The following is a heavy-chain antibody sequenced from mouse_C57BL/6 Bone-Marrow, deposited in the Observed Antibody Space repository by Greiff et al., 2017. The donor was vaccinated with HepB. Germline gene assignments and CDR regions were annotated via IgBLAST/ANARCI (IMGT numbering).Heavy chain of an antibody. J-gene: IGHJ2*01. D-gene: IGHD2-2*01. CDR2: ISSGGSYT. Sequence: EVKVVESGGDLVKPGGSLKLSCAASGFTFSSYGMSWVRQTPDKRLEWVATISSGGSYTYYPDSVKGRFTISRDNAKNTLYLQMSSLKSEDTAMYYCARPIYYGYEGYFDYWGQGTTLTVSS. V-gene: IGHV5-6*01. CDR1: GFTFSSYG. CDR3: ARPIYYGYEGYFDY.